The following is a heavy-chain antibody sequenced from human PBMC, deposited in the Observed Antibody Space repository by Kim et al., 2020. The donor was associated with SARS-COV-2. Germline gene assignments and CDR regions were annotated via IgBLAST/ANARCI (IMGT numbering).Heavy chain of an antibody. V-gene: IGHV3-15*01. CDR2: IKSKTDGGTT. CDR3: TTGVRGGDYYYYGMDV. Sequence: GGSLRLSCAASGFTFSNAWMSWVRQAPGKGLEWVGLIKSKTDGGTTDYAAPVKGRFTISRDDSKNTLYLQMNSLKTEDTAVYYCTTGVRGGDYYYYGMDVWGQGTTVTVSS. D-gene: IGHD2-21*01. J-gene: IGHJ6*02. CDR1: GFTFSNAW.